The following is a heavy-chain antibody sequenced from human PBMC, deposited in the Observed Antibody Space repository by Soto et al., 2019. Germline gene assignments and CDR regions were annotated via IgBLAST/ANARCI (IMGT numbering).Heavy chain of an antibody. CDR1: GFTFSTYC. D-gene: IGHD1-1*01. J-gene: IGHJ4*02. V-gene: IGHV3-74*03. Sequence: EVQLVESGGGFNQPGGSLRLSCAASGFTFSTYCMQWVRHTPGTGLVWVSRTCRYGRELHYADSVKGRFTISRDDAKNALYLQMDSLRVEDTGIYYCVRGTTAWRGMDYWGQGALVTVSS. CDR2: TCRYGREL. CDR3: VRGTTAWRGMDY.